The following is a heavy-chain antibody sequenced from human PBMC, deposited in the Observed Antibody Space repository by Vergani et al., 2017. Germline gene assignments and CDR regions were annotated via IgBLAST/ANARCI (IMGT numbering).Heavy chain of an antibody. D-gene: IGHD6-19*01. CDR2: LSASDRRT. V-gene: IGHV3-23*01. CDR1: GFTFSTYA. Sequence: EVQLLESGGGLVQPGGSLRLSCAASGFTFSTYAMTWVRQAPGKGLEWVSTLSASDRRTDYADSVKGRFTISRDISKNTLFLHMNSLRPEDTAVYYCAKVGRSEVAGTFGAFDIWGKGTMVTVSS. J-gene: IGHJ3*02. CDR3: AKVGRSEVAGTFGAFDI.